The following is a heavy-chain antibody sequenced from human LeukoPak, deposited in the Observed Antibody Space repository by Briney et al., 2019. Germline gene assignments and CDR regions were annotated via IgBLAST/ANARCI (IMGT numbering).Heavy chain of an antibody. CDR1: GFTFSSYW. CDR2: INTDGSST. CDR3: AKDTPRAAPYGMDV. Sequence: QPGGSLRLSCAASGFTFSSYWMHWVRQAPGKGLVWVSRINTDGSSTSYADSVKGRFTISRDNAKNSLYLQMNSLRAEDTALYYCAKDTPRAAPYGMDVWGQGTTVTVSS. J-gene: IGHJ6*02. D-gene: IGHD2-15*01. V-gene: IGHV3-74*01.